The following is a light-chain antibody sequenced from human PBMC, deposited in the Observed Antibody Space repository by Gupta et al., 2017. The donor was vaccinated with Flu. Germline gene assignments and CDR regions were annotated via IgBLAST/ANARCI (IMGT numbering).Light chain of an antibody. Sequence: IQVTQAPSSLSASVGDRVTITCRASQNIDTDLRWFQQKPGGAPRLLISGASTLRRRVPSRFSGSGSGTAFTLTITSLQPEDLGTYFCQQAYTVPYVFGQGTKLEIK. CDR3: QQAYTVPYV. CDR1: QNIDTD. J-gene: IGKJ2*01. CDR2: GAS. V-gene: IGKV1-39*01.